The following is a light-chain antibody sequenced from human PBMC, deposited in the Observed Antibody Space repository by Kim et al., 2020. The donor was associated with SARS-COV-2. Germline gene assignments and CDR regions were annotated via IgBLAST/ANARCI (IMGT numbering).Light chain of an antibody. CDR3: QRRSNWPPLT. V-gene: IGKV3-11*01. CDR1: HSVSSY. Sequence: LPREGTTLSCRTGHSVSSYISLYQQKPSHARGLLIYDACNSASGIPARFRVSGSGTGFAFTISSLGPEPVAFYFCQRRSNWPPLTFGGGTKVEIK. CDR2: DAC. J-gene: IGKJ4*01.